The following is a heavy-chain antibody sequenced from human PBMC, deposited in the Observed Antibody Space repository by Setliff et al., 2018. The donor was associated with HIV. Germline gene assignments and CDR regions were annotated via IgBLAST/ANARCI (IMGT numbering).Heavy chain of an antibody. CDR2: IIPIFGTT. J-gene: IGHJ4*02. CDR1: GGTFSSYP. V-gene: IGHV1-69*06. D-gene: IGHD3-16*02. Sequence: SVKVSCKASGGTFSSYPISWVRQAPGQGLEWMGGIIPIFGTTHYAQKFQGRVTMTADTSTDTAYMALSSLTSEDTAVYYCATDPGRRITFGGVIVNPDYWGQGTLVTVSS. CDR3: ATDPGRRITFGGVIVNPDY.